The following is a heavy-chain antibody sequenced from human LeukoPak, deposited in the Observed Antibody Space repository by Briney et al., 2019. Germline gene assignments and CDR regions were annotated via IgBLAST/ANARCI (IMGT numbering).Heavy chain of an antibody. CDR1: GGSFSGYY. V-gene: IGHV4-34*01. CDR3: ATHRGLLLNY. Sequence: SETLSLTCAVYGGSFSGYYWSWIRQPPGKGLEWIGEINHSGSTNYNPSLKSRVTISVDTSKNQFSLKLSSVTAADTAVYYCATHRGLLLNYWGQGTLVTVSS. J-gene: IGHJ4*02. CDR2: INHSGST. D-gene: IGHD1-26*01.